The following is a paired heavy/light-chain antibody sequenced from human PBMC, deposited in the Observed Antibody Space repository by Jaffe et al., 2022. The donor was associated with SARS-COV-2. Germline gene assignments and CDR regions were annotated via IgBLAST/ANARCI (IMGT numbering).Heavy chain of an antibody. D-gene: IGHD6-19*01. Sequence: EVQLLESGGGSVQPGGSLRLSGAASGFSFSYYAMTWVRQAPGKGLEWVSTISGSSGSTYYADSVKGRFTISRDNSKNTLYLQMNSLRADDTAVYYCAKNYGSSGWTYFDYWGQGTLVTVSS. CDR2: ISGSSGST. CDR1: GFSFSYYA. J-gene: IGHJ4*02. V-gene: IGHV3-23*01. CDR3: AKNYGSSGWTYFDY.
Light chain of an antibody. CDR1: SSNVGTNA. CDR2: SNN. V-gene: IGLV1-44*01. J-gene: IGLJ1*01. Sequence: QSVLTQPPSASGTPGQRVTISCSGSSSNVGTNAVNWYQQLPGTAPKLLIYSNNQRPSGVPDRFSGSKSGTSASLAINGLQSEDEADYYCAAWDDSLNGYVFGTGTKVTVL. CDR3: AAWDDSLNGYV.